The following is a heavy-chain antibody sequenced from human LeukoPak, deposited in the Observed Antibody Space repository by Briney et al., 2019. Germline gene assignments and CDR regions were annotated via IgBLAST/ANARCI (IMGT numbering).Heavy chain of an antibody. CDR3: AVFPASRIVVAGPYGMDV. D-gene: IGHD6-19*01. CDR2: MSPNSGNT. CDR1: GYTFTSYD. Sequence: ASVKVSCKASGYTFTSYDINWVRQATGQGLEWMGWMSPNSGNTGYAQKFQGRVTMTRNTSISTAYMELSSLRSEDTAVYYCAVFPASRIVVAGPYGMDVWGQGTTVTVSS. V-gene: IGHV1-8*01. J-gene: IGHJ6*02.